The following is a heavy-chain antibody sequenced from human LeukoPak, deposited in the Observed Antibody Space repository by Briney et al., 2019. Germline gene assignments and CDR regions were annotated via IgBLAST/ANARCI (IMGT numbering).Heavy chain of an antibody. Sequence: ASVKVSCKASGGTFSSYAISWVRQAPGQGLEWMGGIIPIFGTANYAQKFQGRVTMTRDTSISTAYMELSRLRSDDTAVYYCARDSIAVAGTLWYWGQGTLVTVSS. J-gene: IGHJ4*02. CDR2: IIPIFGTA. CDR3: ARDSIAVAGTLWY. D-gene: IGHD6-19*01. CDR1: GGTFSSYA. V-gene: IGHV1-69*05.